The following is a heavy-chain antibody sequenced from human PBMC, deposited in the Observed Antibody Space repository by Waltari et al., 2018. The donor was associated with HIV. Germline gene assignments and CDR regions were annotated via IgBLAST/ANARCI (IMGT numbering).Heavy chain of an antibody. J-gene: IGHJ6*02. CDR3: ARSGDGWNAKKIYYYYYYGMDV. D-gene: IGHD1-1*01. CDR1: GGSISSYY. V-gene: IGHV4-59*01. CDR2: IYYSGST. Sequence: QVQLQESGPGLVKPSETLSLTCTVSGGSISSYYWSWIRQPPGKGLEWIGYIYYSGSTNYNPSLKSRVTMSVDTSKNQFSLKLSSVTAADTAVYYCARSGDGWNAKKIYYYYYYGMDVWGQGTTVTVSS.